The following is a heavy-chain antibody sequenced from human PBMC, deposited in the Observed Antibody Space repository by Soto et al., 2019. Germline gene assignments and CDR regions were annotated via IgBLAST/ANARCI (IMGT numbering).Heavy chain of an antibody. CDR1: GFSFSSYV. CDR3: AKGSIEYSASVDN. J-gene: IGHJ4*02. CDR2: ISARGGSS. D-gene: IGHD5-12*01. Sequence: DVQLLESGGGLVQPGGSLRLSCAASGFSFSSYVMVWVCQAPGKGLEWVAVISARGGSSYFADSVKGRFTLSRDNSKNVLSLEMNSLRAEDTAIYFCAKGSIEYSASVDNWGQGTLVVVSS. V-gene: IGHV3-23*01.